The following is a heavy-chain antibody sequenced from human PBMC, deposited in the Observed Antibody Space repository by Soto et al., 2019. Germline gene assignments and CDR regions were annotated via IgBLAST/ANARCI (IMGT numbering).Heavy chain of an antibody. CDR2: INPNGGST. CDR3: ARGLGLGDC. CDR1: GYTFSSYN. V-gene: IGHV1-46*01. D-gene: IGHD3-9*01. J-gene: IGHJ4*02. Sequence: QVQLVQSGAEVKKPGASVKVSCKASGYTFSSYNIHWVRQAPGQGLEWIGTINPNGGSTNYAQNFKGRLTVTRDTFTATVYMDLSAVTSDDTAMYYCARGLGLGDCWGQGTLVTVSS.